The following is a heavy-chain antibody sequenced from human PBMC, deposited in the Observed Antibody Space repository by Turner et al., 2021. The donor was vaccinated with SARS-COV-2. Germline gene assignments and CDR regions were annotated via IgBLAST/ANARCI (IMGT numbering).Heavy chain of an antibody. Sequence: EVQLVESGGGLGKPGGSLRLSGAASGLTFSSYSMNWVRQAPGKGLESFSSISGSSSYIHYADSVKGRFTISRDNAKNSRYMQMSSLRAEDTAVYYCSRDPWYYDSSGWPPSDYWGQGTLVTVSS. D-gene: IGHD3-22*01. CDR2: ISGSSSYI. J-gene: IGHJ4*02. CDR3: SRDPWYYDSSGWPPSDY. CDR1: GLTFSSYS. V-gene: IGHV3-21*01.